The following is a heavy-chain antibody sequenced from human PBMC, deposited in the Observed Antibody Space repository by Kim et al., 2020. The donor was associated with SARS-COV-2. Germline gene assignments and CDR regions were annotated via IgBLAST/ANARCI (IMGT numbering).Heavy chain of an antibody. J-gene: IGHJ4*02. Sequence: EDALKGRFTISRHKSKHTLYLQMNSLRAEDQAVYYCARTYDSSGYYFPYWGQGTLVTVSS. CDR3: ARTYDSSGYYFPY. D-gene: IGHD3-22*01. V-gene: IGHV3-53*04.